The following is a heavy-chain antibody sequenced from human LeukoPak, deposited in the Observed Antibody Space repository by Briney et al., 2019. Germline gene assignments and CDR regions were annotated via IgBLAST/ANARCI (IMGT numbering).Heavy chain of an antibody. J-gene: IGHJ2*01. CDR2: INSDGSST. CDR1: GFTFSSYW. D-gene: IGHD3-22*01. CDR3: ATLYYDSSGRFYWYFDL. V-gene: IGHV3-74*01. Sequence: PGGSLTLSCAASGFTFSSYWMHWVRQAPGKGLVWVSRINSDGSSTSYADSVKGRFTISRDNAKNTLYLQMNSLRAEDTAVYYCATLYYDSSGRFYWYFDLWGRGTLVTVSS.